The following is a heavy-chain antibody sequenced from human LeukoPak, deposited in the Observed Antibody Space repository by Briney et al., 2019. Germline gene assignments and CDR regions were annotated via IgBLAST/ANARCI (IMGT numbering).Heavy chain of an antibody. J-gene: IGHJ4*02. Sequence: GGSLRLSCAASGFTVSSNYMNWVRQAPGKGLEWVSVIYSDGTTFYSDSVKGRFTISRGNSENTLYLQMNSRRAEDTAVYYCVRGKPATAIRPYFDYWGQGTLVTVSS. CDR2: IYSDGTT. V-gene: IGHV3-66*01. D-gene: IGHD2-2*02. CDR1: GFTVSSNY. CDR3: VRGKPATAIRPYFDY.